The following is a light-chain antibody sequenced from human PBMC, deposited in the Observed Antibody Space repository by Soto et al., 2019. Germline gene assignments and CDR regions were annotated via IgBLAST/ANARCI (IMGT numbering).Light chain of an antibody. V-gene: IGLV2-14*01. CDR3: NSYTSSSTWV. CDR2: EVN. Sequence: QSALTQPASVSGSPGQSITISCTGTNSDVGGYNYVSWYQQHPGKAPKLMIYEVNNRPSGVSHRFSGSKSGNTASLTISGLQPEDEADYYCNSYTSSSTWVFGGGTKFTVL. CDR1: NSDVGGYNY. J-gene: IGLJ2*01.